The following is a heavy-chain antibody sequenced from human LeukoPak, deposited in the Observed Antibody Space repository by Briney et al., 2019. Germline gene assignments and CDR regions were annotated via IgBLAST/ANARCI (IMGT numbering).Heavy chain of an antibody. CDR2: ISSSSSGI. V-gene: IGHV3-48*01. CDR3: ARLGYYYGSGSYYNAY. Sequence: PGGSLRLSCAASGFTFSSYSMNWVRQAPGKGLEWVSYISSSSSGIYYADSVKGRFTISRDNAKNSLYLQMNSLRAEDTAVYYCARLGYYYGSGSYYNAYWGQGTLVTVSS. J-gene: IGHJ4*02. CDR1: GFTFSSYS. D-gene: IGHD3-10*01.